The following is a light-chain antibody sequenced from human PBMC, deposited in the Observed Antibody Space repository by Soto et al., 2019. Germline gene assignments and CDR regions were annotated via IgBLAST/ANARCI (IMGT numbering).Light chain of an antibody. J-gene: IGKJ1*01. CDR1: QSVSSY. Sequence: EIVTTQYPGTLSVSPGERATVSCLASQSVSSYVAWYQQKPGQAPRLRSDGASSRATSIPDRVSGSGSWTDFTLTSSRLKPEDFAVYYCQQYGSSSGTFGQGTKVDI. CDR3: QQYGSSSGT. CDR2: GAS. V-gene: IGKV3-20*01.